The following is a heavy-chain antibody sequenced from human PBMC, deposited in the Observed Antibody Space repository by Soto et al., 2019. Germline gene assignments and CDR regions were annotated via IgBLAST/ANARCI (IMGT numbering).Heavy chain of an antibody. D-gene: IGHD3-10*01. V-gene: IGHV3-23*01. CDR1: GFTFSSYA. CDR3: AKGARRNGSGSYYNDRKFGGVLRY. Sequence: GGSLRLSCAASGFTFSSYAMSWVRQAPGKGLEWVSAISGSGGSTYYADSVKGRFTISRDNSKNTLYLQMNSLRAEDTAVYYCAKGARRNGSGSYYNDRKFGGVLRYWGQGTLVTVS. CDR2: ISGSGGST. J-gene: IGHJ4*02.